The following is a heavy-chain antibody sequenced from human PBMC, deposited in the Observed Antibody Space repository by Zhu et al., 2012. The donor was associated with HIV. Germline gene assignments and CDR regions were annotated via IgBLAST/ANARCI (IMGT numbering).Heavy chain of an antibody. CDR2: IYYSGST. CDR3: ASRYCSSSSCLYDY. CDR1: GGSISRSNYY. Sequence: QVQLQESGPGLVKPSETLSLICTVSGGSISRSNYYWGWIRQPPGKGLEWIGSIYYSGSTFYNPSLKSRVTISMDTSKNQFSLKLSSVTAADTAVYYCASRYCSSSSCLYDYWGQGNPGSTVSS. V-gene: IGHV4-39*01. J-gene: IGHJ4*02. D-gene: IGHD2-2*01.